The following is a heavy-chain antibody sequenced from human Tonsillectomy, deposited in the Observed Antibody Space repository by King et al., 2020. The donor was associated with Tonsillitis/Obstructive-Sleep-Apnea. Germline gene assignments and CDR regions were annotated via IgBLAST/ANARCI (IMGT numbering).Heavy chain of an antibody. J-gene: IGHJ4*02. V-gene: IGHV1-18*01. D-gene: IGHD4-23*01. CDR1: GYTFSSYN. CDR3: GRENGYGGNLHAFYS. Sequence: QLVQSGAEVKKPGASVKVSCQTSGYTFSSYNISWVRQARGQGLEWMGWISAYNDNTNYGQTVQGRVTMTTDTSTSTAYMELRSLGSYDTAGYYCGRENGYGGNLHAFYSWGEGTLVTVS. CDR2: ISAYNDNT.